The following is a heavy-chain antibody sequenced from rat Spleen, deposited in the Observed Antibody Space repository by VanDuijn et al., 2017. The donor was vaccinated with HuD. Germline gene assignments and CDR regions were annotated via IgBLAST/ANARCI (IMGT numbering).Heavy chain of an antibody. CDR2: IFYDGSST. Sequence: EVQLVESGGGLVQPGRSLKLSCSASGFTFSDYNMAWVRQAPKKGLEWVATIFYDGSSTYYRDSVKGRFTISRDNAKSTLYLQMDSLRSEDTATYYCARKGYNHFFAYWGQGTLVTVSS. CDR1: GFTFSDYN. D-gene: IGHD1-5*01. CDR3: ARKGYNHFFAY. V-gene: IGHV5-7*01. J-gene: IGHJ3*01.